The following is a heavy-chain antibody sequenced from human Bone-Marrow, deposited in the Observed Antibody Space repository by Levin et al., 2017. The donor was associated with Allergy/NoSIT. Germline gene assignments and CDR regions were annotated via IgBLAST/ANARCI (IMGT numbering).Heavy chain of an antibody. D-gene: IGHD4-17*01. V-gene: IGHV3-7*04. Sequence: PGGSLRLSCAGSGFTFSNYWMSWVRQAPGKGLEWVANIKQDGSQKYYVDSVKGRFTISRDNAKNSLYLQMNSLRAEDTAVYYCARDRTVTTFDSWGQGTLVTVSS. CDR1: GFTFSNYW. CDR3: ARDRTVTTFDS. J-gene: IGHJ4*02. CDR2: IKQDGSQK.